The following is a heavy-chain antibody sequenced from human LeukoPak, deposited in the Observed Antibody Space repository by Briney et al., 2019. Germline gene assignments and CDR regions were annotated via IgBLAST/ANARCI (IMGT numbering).Heavy chain of an antibody. D-gene: IGHD6-19*01. V-gene: IGHV4-61*01. CDR1: GGSVSSGSYY. Sequence: SETLSLTCTVSGGSVSSGSYYWSWIRQPPGKGLEWIGYIYYSGSTNYNPSLKSRVTISVDTSKNQFSLKLGSVTAADTAVYYCARDRGGWNYWGQGTLVTVSS. CDR3: ARDRGGWNY. CDR2: IYYSGST. J-gene: IGHJ4*02.